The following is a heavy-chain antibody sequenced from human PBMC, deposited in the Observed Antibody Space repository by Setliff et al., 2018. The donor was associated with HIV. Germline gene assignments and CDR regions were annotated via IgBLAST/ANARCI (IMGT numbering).Heavy chain of an antibody. CDR1: GFNFPAHW. CDR3: ARLPYYVSGGVFDH. J-gene: IGHJ4*02. V-gene: IGHV5-51*01. D-gene: IGHD3-10*01. CDR2: VYPGDSDT. Sequence: PGESLKISCQCSGFNFPAHWIGWVRQVPEKGLEWMGIVYPGDSDTRHNPSFEGQVTVSADKTITTAYLQLTSLKASDTAMYFCARLPYYVSGGVFDHWGKGTPVTVSS.